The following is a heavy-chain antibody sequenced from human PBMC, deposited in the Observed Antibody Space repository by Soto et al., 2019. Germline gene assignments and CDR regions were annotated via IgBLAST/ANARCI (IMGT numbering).Heavy chain of an antibody. D-gene: IGHD4-17*01. CDR1: GLAFRNDW. J-gene: IGHJ4*02. CDR3: AVYGYGVSAAAY. Sequence: GSLRLSCAGSGLAFRNDWLSWVRQAPGKGLEWVANINQDGSERYYVDSVRGRFTISRDNVENSLYLQLNSLRPEDTAVYYCAVYGYGVSAAAYWGQGTLVTVSS. CDR2: INQDGSER. V-gene: IGHV3-7*03.